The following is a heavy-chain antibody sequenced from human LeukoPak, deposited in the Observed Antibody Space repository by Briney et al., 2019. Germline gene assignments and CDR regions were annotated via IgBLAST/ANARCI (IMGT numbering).Heavy chain of an antibody. CDR1: GYTFTNYA. CDR2: INGANGNT. D-gene: IGHD6-25*01. CDR3: ARGIHSGAWLTDY. V-gene: IGHV1-3*03. J-gene: IGHJ4*02. Sequence: GASVKVSCKASGYTFTNYAIHWVRQAPGRRLEWMGWINGANGNTEYSPAFQGRVSITRDTSASTAYMELSSLSSEDMAIYYCARGIHSGAWLTDYWGQGTLVTVS.